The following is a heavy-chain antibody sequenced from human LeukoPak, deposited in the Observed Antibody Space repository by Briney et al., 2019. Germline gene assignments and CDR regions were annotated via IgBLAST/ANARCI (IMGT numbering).Heavy chain of an antibody. CDR1: GFTFSSYW. D-gene: IGHD3-10*01. Sequence: PGGSLRLSCAASGFTFSSYWMHWVRQAPGKGLVWVSFINTDGGITNYADSVKGRFTISRDNAKNTLYLQMNSLRAEDTAVYYCARDRYYCGSGSYYYWGQGTLVTVSS. V-gene: IGHV3-74*01. CDR2: INTDGGIT. CDR3: ARDRYYCGSGSYYY. J-gene: IGHJ4*02.